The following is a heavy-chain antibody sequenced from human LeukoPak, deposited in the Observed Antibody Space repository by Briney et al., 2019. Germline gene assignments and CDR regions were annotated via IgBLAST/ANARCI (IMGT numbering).Heavy chain of an antibody. V-gene: IGHV1-18*01. CDR2: ISADNGDT. CDR1: GXXFTXYG. CDR3: ARVDSYGPTNPIDY. Sequence: SXXASGXXFTXYGXXWVRQXPXXXXXXXXWISADNGDTNYAQKFRGRVTMTRDTSISTAYMELSSLRSDDTALYYCARVDSYGPTNPIDYWGQGTLVTVSS. J-gene: IGHJ4*02. D-gene: IGHD5-18*01.